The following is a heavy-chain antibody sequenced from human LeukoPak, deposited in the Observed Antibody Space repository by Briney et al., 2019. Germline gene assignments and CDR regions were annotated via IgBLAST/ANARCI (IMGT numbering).Heavy chain of an antibody. J-gene: IGHJ4*02. D-gene: IGHD3-22*01. Sequence: GESLRLSCAASGFTFSSYSMNWVRQAPGKGLEWVSYISSSSKTIYYADSVKGRFTISRDNAKNSLYLLMNSLRAEDTAVYYCTRDRSSVYFDYWGQGTLVIVSS. V-gene: IGHV3-48*01. CDR1: GFTFSSYS. CDR3: TRDRSSVYFDY. CDR2: ISSSSKTI.